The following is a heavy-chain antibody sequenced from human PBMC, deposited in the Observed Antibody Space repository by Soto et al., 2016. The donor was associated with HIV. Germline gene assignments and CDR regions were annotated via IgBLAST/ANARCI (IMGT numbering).Heavy chain of an antibody. CDR3: AKGLHDYSANDY. Sequence: EVQLLESGGGLVQPGESLTLSCAASGFSFRSCAMNWFRQAPGKGLEWVSGIAHTGSSAHYADSVKGRFTISRDNSKNTLSLQMNTLRVEDTAIYFCAKGLHDYSANDYWGQGTLVTVSS. D-gene: IGHD3-16*01. V-gene: IGHV3-23*01. CDR2: IAHTGSSA. CDR1: GFSFRSCA. J-gene: IGHJ4*02.